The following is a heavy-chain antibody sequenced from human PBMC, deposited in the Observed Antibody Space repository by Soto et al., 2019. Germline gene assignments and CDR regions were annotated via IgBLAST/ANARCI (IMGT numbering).Heavy chain of an antibody. J-gene: IGHJ4*02. V-gene: IGHV4-34*01. CDR2: INQSGIT. CDR3: ARHVHCASGVCPYHFDH. D-gene: IGHD2-8*01. CDR1: GGSFSNYY. Sequence: SETLSLTCAVYGGSFSNYYWSWIRQPPGKGLEWIGEINQSGITNYNPSLKSRVTISEDASKNQFSLKLSSVTAADTAVYYCARHVHCASGVCPYHFDHWGQGTLVTVSS.